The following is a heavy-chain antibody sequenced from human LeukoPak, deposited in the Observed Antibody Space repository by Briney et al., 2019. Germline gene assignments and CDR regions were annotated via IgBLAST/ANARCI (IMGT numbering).Heavy chain of an antibody. D-gene: IGHD2-2*01. V-gene: IGHV4-34*01. J-gene: IGHJ4*02. CDR1: GGSFSGCY. CDR2: INHSGST. Sequence: SETLSLTCAVYGGSFSGCYCSWIRQPPGKGLEWIGEINHSGSTNYNPSLKSRVTISVDTSKNQFSLKLSSVTAADTAVYYCARGTGSIVVVPAAMFRGYYYFDYWGQGTLVTVSS. CDR3: ARGTGSIVVVPAAMFRGYYYFDY.